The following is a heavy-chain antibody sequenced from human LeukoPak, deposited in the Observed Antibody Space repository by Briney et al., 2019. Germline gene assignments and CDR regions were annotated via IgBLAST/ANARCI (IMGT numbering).Heavy chain of an antibody. D-gene: IGHD3-22*01. Sequence: PETLSLTSAVYGGSSRGYYWSWIRHPPRKGLEWSGEINHSGSTNYNPSLKSRVTISVDTSKNQFSLKLSSVTAADTAVYYCARGGDSSTYYLTDAFDIWGQGTMVTVSS. J-gene: IGHJ3*02. CDR2: INHSGST. CDR3: ARGGDSSTYYLTDAFDI. CDR1: GGSSRGYY. V-gene: IGHV4-34*01.